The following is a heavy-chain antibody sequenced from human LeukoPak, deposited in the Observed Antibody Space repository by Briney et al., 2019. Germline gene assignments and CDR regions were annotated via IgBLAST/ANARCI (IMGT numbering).Heavy chain of an antibody. J-gene: IGHJ6*03. CDR1: GYTFTSYG. V-gene: IGHV1-18*01. Sequence: ASVKVSCKASGYTFTSYGISWVRQAPGQGLEWMGWISAYNGNTNYAQKLQGRVTMTTDTSTSTAYMELRSLRSDDTAVYYCASHYGDYYYYYMDVWGKGTTVIVSS. D-gene: IGHD4-17*01. CDR3: ASHYGDYYYYYMDV. CDR2: ISAYNGNT.